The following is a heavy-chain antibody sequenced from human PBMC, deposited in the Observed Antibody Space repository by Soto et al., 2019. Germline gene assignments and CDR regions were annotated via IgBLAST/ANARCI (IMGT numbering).Heavy chain of an antibody. V-gene: IGHV4-31*03. D-gene: IGHD2-8*01. CDR2: IYYSGST. CDR3: ASTYPAHSFSSPRRGVNWFDP. CDR1: GGSISSGGYY. J-gene: IGHJ5*02. Sequence: QVQLQESGPGLVKPSQTLSLTCTVSGGSISSGGYYWSWIRQHPGKGLEWIGYIYYSGSTNYNPSLKSRVTISVDKSKNQFSLKLSSVTAADTAVYYCASTYPAHSFSSPRRGVNWFDPWGQGTLVTVSS.